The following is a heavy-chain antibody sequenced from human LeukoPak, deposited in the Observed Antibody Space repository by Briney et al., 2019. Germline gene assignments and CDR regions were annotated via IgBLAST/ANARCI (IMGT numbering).Heavy chain of an antibody. CDR1: GGPISSGDYY. CDR2: IYYSGST. V-gene: IGHV4-30-4*08. J-gene: IGHJ4*02. D-gene: IGHD3-22*01. Sequence: SQTLSLTCTVSGGPISSGDYYWSWIRQPPGKGLEWIGYIYYSGSTYYNPSLKSRVTISVDTSKNQFSLKLSSVTAADTAVYYCARARYYYDSSGFDYWGQGTLVTVSS. CDR3: ARARYYYDSSGFDY.